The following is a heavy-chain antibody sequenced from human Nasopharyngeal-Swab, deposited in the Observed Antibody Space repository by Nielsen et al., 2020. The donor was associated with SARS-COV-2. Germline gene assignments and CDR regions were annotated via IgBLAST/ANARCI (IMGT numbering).Heavy chain of an antibody. V-gene: IGHV1-8*01. CDR1: GYTFTSYD. D-gene: IGHD3-3*01. CDR3: ARAPTGTIFGVVLLYYYGMDV. CDR2: MNPNSGNT. J-gene: IGHJ6*02. Sequence: ASVKVSCKASGYTFTSYDINWVRQATGQGLEWMGWMNPNSGNTGYAQKFQGRVTMTRNTSISTAYMELSSLRSEDTAVYYCARAPTGTIFGVVLLYYYGMDVWGQGTTVTASS.